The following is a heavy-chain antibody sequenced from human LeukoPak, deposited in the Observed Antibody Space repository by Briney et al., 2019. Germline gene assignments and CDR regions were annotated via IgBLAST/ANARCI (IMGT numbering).Heavy chain of an antibody. CDR2: IKQDGSEK. CDR3: ARDDSSSWYGYYYYYYMDV. V-gene: IGHV3-7*01. Sequence: GGSLRLSCAASGFTFSSYSMNWVRQAPGKGLEWVANIKQDGSEKYYADSVKGQFTISRDNSKNTLYLQMNSLRAEDTAVYYCARDDSSSWYGYYYYYYMDVWGKGTTVTVSS. D-gene: IGHD6-13*01. J-gene: IGHJ6*03. CDR1: GFTFSSYS.